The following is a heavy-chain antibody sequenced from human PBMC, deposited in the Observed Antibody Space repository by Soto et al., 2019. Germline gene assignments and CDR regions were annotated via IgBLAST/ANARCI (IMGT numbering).Heavy chain of an antibody. CDR1: GFTLSSYD. J-gene: IGHJ6*02. CDR3: TRKTPPTGMEV. Sequence: EVQLVESGGGLVQPGGSLRLYCAASGFTLSSYDIHWVRQATGEGLAWVSGIGSGGDTHYADSVNSRFIISREDGKNSLYLQMNNLKVGDTAVYDCTRKTPPTGMEVWGQGATVTVSS. CDR2: IGSGGDT. V-gene: IGHV3-13*01. D-gene: IGHD3-9*01.